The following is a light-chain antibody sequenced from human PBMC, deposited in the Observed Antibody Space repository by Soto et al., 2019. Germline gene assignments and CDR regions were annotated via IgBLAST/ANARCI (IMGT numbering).Light chain of an antibody. CDR3: SSYTSSSTRDV. CDR2: DVS. V-gene: IGLV2-14*01. CDR1: SSDVGGYNY. J-gene: IGLJ1*01. Sequence: QSALTQPASVSGSPGQSITICCTGTSSDVGGYNYVSWYQQHPGKAPKLMIYDVSNRPSGVSNRFSGSKSGNTASLTISGLQAEDEADYYCSSYTSSSTRDVFGTGTKVTVL.